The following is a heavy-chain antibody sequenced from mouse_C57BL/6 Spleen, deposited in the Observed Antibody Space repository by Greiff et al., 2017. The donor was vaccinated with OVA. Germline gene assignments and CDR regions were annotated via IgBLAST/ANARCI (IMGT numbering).Heavy chain of an antibody. CDR2: ISSGGDYI. D-gene: IGHD2-1*01. J-gene: IGHJ2*01. CDR3: TRDNYGNFYVDY. V-gene: IGHV5-9-1*02. Sequence: EVKLVESGEGLVKPGGSLKLSCAASGFTFSSYAMSWVRQTPEKRLEWVAYISSGGDYIYYADTVKGRFTISRDTARNTLYLQMSSLKSEDTAMYNCTRDNYGNFYVDYWGQGTTLTVSS. CDR1: GFTFSSYA.